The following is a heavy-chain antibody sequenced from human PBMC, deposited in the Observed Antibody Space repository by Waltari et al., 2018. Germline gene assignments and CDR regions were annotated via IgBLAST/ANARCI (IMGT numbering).Heavy chain of an antibody. V-gene: IGHV4-4*02. CDR1: GDSVGSTSW. CDR2: VHRSGRT. J-gene: IGHJ4*02. Sequence: QLQASGPGLVKPSGTLSLTCTVFGDSVGSTSWWSWVRQPPGTGLEWIGQVHRSGRTNYYPSFASRVTMSLDSSTTQGCMTLTAATAADTAVYYCARDRGRGLYFVSWGQGILVTFSP. CDR3: ARDRGRGLYFVS. D-gene: IGHD2-15*01.